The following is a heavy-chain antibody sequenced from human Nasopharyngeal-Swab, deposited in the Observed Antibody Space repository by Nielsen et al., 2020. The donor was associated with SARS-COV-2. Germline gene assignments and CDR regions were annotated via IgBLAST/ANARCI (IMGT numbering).Heavy chain of an antibody. Sequence: WIRQPPGKGLEWIGYIYYSGSTNYNPSLKSRVTISVDTSKNQFSLKLSSVTAADTAVYYCARDFWFPYYMDVWGKGTTVTVSS. V-gene: IGHV4-59*01. CDR2: IYYSGST. D-gene: IGHD3-3*01. CDR3: ARDFWFPYYMDV. J-gene: IGHJ6*03.